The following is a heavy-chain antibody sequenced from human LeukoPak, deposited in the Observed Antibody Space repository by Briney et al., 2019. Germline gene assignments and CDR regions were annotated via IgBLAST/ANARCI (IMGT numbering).Heavy chain of an antibody. J-gene: IGHJ4*02. CDR2: ISDRGTDT. V-gene: IGHV3-23*01. Sequence: PPGGSLRLSCAASGFTFNSYAMSWVRQAPGKGLEWVSCISDRGTDTFCAESVKGRFTISRDNSENTLDLQMHSLRVEDTAVYYCVKGTGFYWTRGDYWGQGTLLTVAS. CDR1: GFTFNSYA. D-gene: IGHD2-8*02. CDR3: VKGTGFYWTRGDY.